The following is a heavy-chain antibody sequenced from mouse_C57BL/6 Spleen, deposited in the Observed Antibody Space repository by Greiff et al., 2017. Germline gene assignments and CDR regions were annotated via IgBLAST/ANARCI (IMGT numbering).Heavy chain of an antibody. CDR3: ARHDYYGSRGYYFDY. J-gene: IGHJ2*01. CDR2: VYPGSGSI. V-gene: IGHV1-62-2*01. CDR1: GYTFTEYT. Sequence: VKLKQSGAELVKPGASVKLSCKASGYTFTEYTIHWVKQRSGQGLEWIGWVYPGSGSIKYNEKFKDKATSTADKSSSTVYMELSRLTSEDSAVYFCARHDYYGSRGYYFDYWGQGTTLTVSS. D-gene: IGHD1-1*01.